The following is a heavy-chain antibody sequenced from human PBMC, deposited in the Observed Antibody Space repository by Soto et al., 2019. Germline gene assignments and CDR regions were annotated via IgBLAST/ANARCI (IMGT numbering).Heavy chain of an antibody. CDR2: MNPNSGNT. D-gene: IGHD4-17*01. J-gene: IGHJ5*02. CDR1: GYTFTSYD. CDR3: ARGIKYGAYSRWFDP. Sequence: ASVKVSCKASGYTFTSYDINWVRQATGQGLEYLGWMNPNSGNTAYVQKFQGRVTMTWDTSITTAYMELSSLRSEDTAVYFCARGIKYGAYSRWFDPWGQGTLVTVSP. V-gene: IGHV1-8*01.